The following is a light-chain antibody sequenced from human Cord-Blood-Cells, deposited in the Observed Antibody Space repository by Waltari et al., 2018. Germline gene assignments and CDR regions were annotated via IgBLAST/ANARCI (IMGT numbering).Light chain of an antibody. Sequence: QSALTQPASVSGSPGQSITISCTGTSSDVGSYNLVSWYQQHPGKAPKLMLYEGSKRPSGVSNRFSGSKSGNTASLTISGLQAEDEADDYCCSYAGSSTYVFGTGTKVTVL. CDR2: EGS. CDR3: CSYAGSSTYV. V-gene: IGLV2-23*01. J-gene: IGLJ1*01. CDR1: SSDVGSYNL.